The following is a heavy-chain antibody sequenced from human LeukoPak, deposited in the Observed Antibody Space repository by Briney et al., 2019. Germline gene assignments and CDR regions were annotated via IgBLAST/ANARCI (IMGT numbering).Heavy chain of an antibody. Sequence: SETLSLTCSVSGGSLGTFYWSWIRQSADKGLEYLGRIHPTGSTNYKPSLKSRFTMSIDTPRDQFSMTLQFVTAADTAVYFCARAHSGFYLDTWGQGTLVTVSS. CDR2: IHPTGST. D-gene: IGHD3-22*01. J-gene: IGHJ4*02. CDR3: ARAHSGFYLDT. CDR1: GGSLGTFY. V-gene: IGHV4-4*07.